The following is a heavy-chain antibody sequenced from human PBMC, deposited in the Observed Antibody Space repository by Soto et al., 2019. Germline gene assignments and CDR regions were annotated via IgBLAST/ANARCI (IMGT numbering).Heavy chain of an antibody. D-gene: IGHD2-8*01. J-gene: IGHJ4*02. Sequence: QVHLVASGGGLVKPGGSLRLSCVASGITLSDNYMTWIRQAPGNGLEWLSYISNSDYTTYYADSVKGRFTISRDNAKNSLYLQLNGLRVEDTAVYYCASGKWSLDYWGQGILVTVSS. CDR1: GITLSDNY. V-gene: IGHV3-11*01. CDR2: ISNSDYTT. CDR3: ASGKWSLDY.